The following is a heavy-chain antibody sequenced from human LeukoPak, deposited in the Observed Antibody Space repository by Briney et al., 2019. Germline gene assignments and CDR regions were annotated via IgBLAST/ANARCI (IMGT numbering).Heavy chain of an antibody. CDR3: ARALGDSGNYYKWFDP. CDR2: VNWNGVST. J-gene: IGHJ5*02. V-gene: IGHV3-20*01. D-gene: IGHD3-10*01. CDR1: GFTFADYC. Sequence: GGSLRLSCAASGFTFADYCMSWVRHAPGKGLEWVSGVNWNGVSTGYADSVKGRFTISRDNAKNSLYLQMNSLRAEDTALYHCARALGDSGNYYKWFDPWGQGTLVTVSS.